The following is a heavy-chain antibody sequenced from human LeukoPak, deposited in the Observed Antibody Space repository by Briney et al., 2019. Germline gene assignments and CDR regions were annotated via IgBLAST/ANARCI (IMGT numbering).Heavy chain of an antibody. CDR3: ARAGFDI. V-gene: IGHV4-38-2*01. CDR2: SFYSGTT. J-gene: IGHJ3*02. CDR1: GYSISSGNY. Sequence: SETLSLTCAVSGYSISSGNYWGWIRQPPGKGLEWIGSSFYSGTTYYNPSLKSRVTISIDTSKNQVSLNLRSVTAADMAVYYCARAGFDIWGQGTMVTVSS.